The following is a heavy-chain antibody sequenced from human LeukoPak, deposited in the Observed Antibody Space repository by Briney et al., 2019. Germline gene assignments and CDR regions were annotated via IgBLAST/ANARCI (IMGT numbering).Heavy chain of an antibody. J-gene: IGHJ6*03. CDR2: INQDGSDK. CDR1: GLTFSIHW. CDR3: ARKYGSGSYYYMDV. Sequence: GGSLRLSCAASGLTFSIHWMNWVRQAPGKGLECVANINQDGSDKYYVDSVKGRFTISRDNTRNSLYLQMNSLRAEDTAVYYCARKYGSGSYYYMDVWGKGTTVTVSS. D-gene: IGHD3-10*01. V-gene: IGHV3-7*01.